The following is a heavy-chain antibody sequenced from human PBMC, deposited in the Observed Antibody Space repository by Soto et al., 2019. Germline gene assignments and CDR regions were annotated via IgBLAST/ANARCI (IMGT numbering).Heavy chain of an antibody. CDR1: GYTFTSYD. J-gene: IGHJ6*03. CDR3: ARVTKRWQQLARCYYMDV. CDR2: MNPNSGNT. D-gene: IGHD6-13*01. V-gene: IGHV1-8*01. Sequence: ASVKVSCKASGYTFTSYDINWVRQATGQGLEWMGWMNPNSGNTGYAQKYQGRVTMTRNTSISTAYMELSSLRSEDTAVYYFARVTKRWQQLARCYYMDVWGKGTTVTVSS.